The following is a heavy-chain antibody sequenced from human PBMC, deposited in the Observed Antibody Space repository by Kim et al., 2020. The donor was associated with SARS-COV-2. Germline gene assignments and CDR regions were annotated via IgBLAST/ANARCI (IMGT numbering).Heavy chain of an antibody. CDR1: RDTLRNYA. Sequence: ASVKVSCKSSRDTLRNYAIHWVRQAPGQSLEWMGWIIGGNGRTKYSQTFQGRVTLTRDKSASTFYMELGSLTSDDTAVYYCARGWGTVTTQFDFWGHGTLVTVSS. CDR3: ARGWGTVTTQFDF. D-gene: IGHD4-17*01. CDR2: IIGGNGRT. V-gene: IGHV1-3*01. J-gene: IGHJ4*01.